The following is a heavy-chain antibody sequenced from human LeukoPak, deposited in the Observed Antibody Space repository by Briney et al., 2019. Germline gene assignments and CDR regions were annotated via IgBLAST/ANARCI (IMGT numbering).Heavy chain of an antibody. D-gene: IGHD6-19*01. Sequence: SETLSLTCAVYGGSFSGYYWSWIRQPPGKGLEWIGEINHSGSTNYNPSLKSRVTISVDTSKNQFSLKLSSVTAADTAVYYCARGGSSGWYDYYYMDVWGKGTTVTVSS. CDR1: GGSFSGYY. CDR2: INHSGST. J-gene: IGHJ6*03. V-gene: IGHV4-34*01. CDR3: ARGGSSGWYDYYYMDV.